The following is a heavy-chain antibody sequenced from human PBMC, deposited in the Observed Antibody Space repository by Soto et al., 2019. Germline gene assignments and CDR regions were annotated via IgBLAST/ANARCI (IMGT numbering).Heavy chain of an antibody. D-gene: IGHD4-17*01. CDR1: GGSFSGYY. J-gene: IGHJ4*02. V-gene: IGHV4-34*01. CDR3: AREREPLYGDSTMYYFDY. Sequence: SETLSLTCAVYGGSFSGYYWSWIRQPPGKGLEWIGEINHSGSTNYNPSLKSRVTISVDTSKNQFSLKLSSVTAADTAVYYCAREREPLYGDSTMYYFDYWGQGTLVTVST. CDR2: INHSGST.